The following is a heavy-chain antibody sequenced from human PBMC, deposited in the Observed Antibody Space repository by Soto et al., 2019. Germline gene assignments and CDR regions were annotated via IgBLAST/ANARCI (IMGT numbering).Heavy chain of an antibody. CDR3: ASTGIVGATTGYYYGMDV. J-gene: IGHJ6*02. Sequence: PGESLKISCKGSGYSFTSYWIGWVRQMPGKGLEWMGIIYPGDSDTRYSPSFQGQVTISADKSISTAYLQWSSLKASDTAMYYCASTGIVGATTGYYYGMDVWGQGTTVTV. V-gene: IGHV5-51*01. D-gene: IGHD1-26*01. CDR2: IYPGDSDT. CDR1: GYSFTSYW.